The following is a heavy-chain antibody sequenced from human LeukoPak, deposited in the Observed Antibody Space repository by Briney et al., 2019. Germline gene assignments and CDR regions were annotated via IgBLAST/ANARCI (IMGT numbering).Heavy chain of an antibody. D-gene: IGHD3-22*01. V-gene: IGHV4-30-2*01. CDR1: GGSISSGSYS. CDR2: IYHSGST. J-gene: IGHJ3*02. CDR3: ARVAYYYDSSGYSRAFDI. Sequence: SQTLSLTCAVSGGSISSGSYSWSWIRQPPGKGLEWIGYIYHSGSTYYNPSLKSRVTISVDRSKNQFSLKLSSVTAADTAVYYCARVAYYYDSSGYSRAFDIWGQGTMVTVSS.